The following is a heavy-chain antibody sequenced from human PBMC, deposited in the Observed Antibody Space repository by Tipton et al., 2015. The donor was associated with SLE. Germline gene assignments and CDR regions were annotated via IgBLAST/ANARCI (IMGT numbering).Heavy chain of an antibody. CDR1: GYSISSGGYY. CDR3: ARAHLNGILMGYYYMDV. J-gene: IGHJ6*03. D-gene: IGHD3-9*01. CDR2: IYYSGST. V-gene: IGHV4-31*11. Sequence: TLSLTCVVSGYSISSGGYYWSWIRQHPEKGLEWIGYIYYSGSTNYNPSLKSRVTISVDTSKNQFSLKLSSVTAADTAVYYCARAHLNGILMGYYYMDVWGKGTTVTVSS.